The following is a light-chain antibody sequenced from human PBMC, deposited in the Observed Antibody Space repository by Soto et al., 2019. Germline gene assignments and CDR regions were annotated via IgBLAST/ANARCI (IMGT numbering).Light chain of an antibody. CDR1: QSVSSSY. V-gene: IGKV3-20*01. J-gene: IGKJ1*01. Sequence: EIVLTQSPGTLSLSPGERATLSCRASQSVSSSYLAWYQQKPGQAPRLLIYGASNRATGIPDRFSGSGSGTDFTLTISRMEPEDFATYYCLQDYNYPPTFGQGTKVEIK. CDR2: GAS. CDR3: LQDYNYPPT.